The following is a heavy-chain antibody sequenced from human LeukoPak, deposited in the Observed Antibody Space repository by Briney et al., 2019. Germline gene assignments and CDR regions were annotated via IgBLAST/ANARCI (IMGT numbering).Heavy chain of an antibody. CDR2: IYTGGGT. D-gene: IGHD1-26*01. V-gene: IGHV3-53*01. CDR3: ARDSGSYSFDC. Sequence: GGSLRLSCAASGFTVSSNYMSRVRQAPGKGLEWLSVIYTGGGTSYADSVKGRFTISRDNSKNMIYLQMNSLRAEDTALYYCARDSGSYSFDCWGQGTLVTVSS. CDR1: GFTVSSNY. J-gene: IGHJ4*02.